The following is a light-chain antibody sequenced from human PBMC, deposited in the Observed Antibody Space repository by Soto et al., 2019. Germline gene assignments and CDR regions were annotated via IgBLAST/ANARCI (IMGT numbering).Light chain of an antibody. CDR3: QHYHSGPFT. V-gene: IGKV1-33*01. J-gene: IGKJ3*01. Sequence: DLQMTQSPSSLSASVGDRVTITFQSSQDIKKYLNWYQQKPGKAPKLLISGASSLETGVPSRFSGSGSGIHFTFTISSLQHQDIATYYCQHYHSGPFTFGPGTKVDIK. CDR1: QDIKKY. CDR2: GAS.